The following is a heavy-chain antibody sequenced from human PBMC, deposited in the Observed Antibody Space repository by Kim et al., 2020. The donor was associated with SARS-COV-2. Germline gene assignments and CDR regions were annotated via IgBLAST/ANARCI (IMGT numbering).Heavy chain of an antibody. J-gene: IGHJ4*02. CDR2: LKQDGGEK. CDR1: GFTFSSYW. V-gene: IGHV3-7*05. D-gene: IGHD3-10*01. CDR3: AREGNGALWFGELRDY. Sequence: GGSLRLSCAASGFTFSSYWMSWVRQAPGKGLEWVATLKQDGGEKYYVDSVKGRFTISRDNAKNSLYLQMNSLRAEDTAVYYCAREGNGALWFGELRDYWGQGTLVTVSS.